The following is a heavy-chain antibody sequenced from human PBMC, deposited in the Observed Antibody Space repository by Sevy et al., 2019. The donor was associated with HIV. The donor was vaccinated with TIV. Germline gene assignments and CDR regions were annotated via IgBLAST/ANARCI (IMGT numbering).Heavy chain of an antibody. V-gene: IGHV3-7*01. CDR2: IKEDGSVK. J-gene: IGHJ4*02. CDR3: VRAIATNGSF. CDR1: GFRLSNDW. Sequence: GGSLRLSCAASGFRLSNDWMNWVRQIPGKGLEWVANIKEDGSVKYYVDSEKGRFTISKDNARNLLYLQMNSLRAEDTALYYSVRAIATNGSFWGQGTLVTVSS. D-gene: IGHD1-1*01.